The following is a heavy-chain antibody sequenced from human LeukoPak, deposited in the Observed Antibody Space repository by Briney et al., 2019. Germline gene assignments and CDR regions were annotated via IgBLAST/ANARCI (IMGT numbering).Heavy chain of an antibody. J-gene: IGHJ5*02. Sequence: PGGSLRLSCAASGFTFSSYSMNWVHQAPGKGLEWVSSISSSSSYIYYADSVKGRFTISRDNAKNSLYLQMNSLRAEDTAVYYCARWIAVAGSRAWFDPWGQGTLVTVSS. V-gene: IGHV3-21*01. CDR2: ISSSSSYI. D-gene: IGHD6-19*01. CDR3: ARWIAVAGSRAWFDP. CDR1: GFTFSSYS.